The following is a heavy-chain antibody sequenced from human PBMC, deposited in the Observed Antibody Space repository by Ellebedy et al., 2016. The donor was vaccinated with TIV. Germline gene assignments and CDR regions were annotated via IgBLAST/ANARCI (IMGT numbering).Heavy chain of an antibody. CDR1: GGTFSSYA. CDR3: ARDGDGYNEPSQH. V-gene: IGHV1-69*13. D-gene: IGHD5-24*01. CDR2: VIPIFGTA. J-gene: IGHJ1*01. Sequence: AASVKVSCKASGGTFSSYAISWVRQAPGQGLEWMGGVIPIFGTANYAQKFQGRVTITADESTSTAYMELSSLRSEDTAVYYCARDGDGYNEPSQHWGQGTLVTVSS.